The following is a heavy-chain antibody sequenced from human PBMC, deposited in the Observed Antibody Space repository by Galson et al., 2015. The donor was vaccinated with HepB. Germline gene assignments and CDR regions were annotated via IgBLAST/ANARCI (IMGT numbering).Heavy chain of an antibody. CDR2: ISGSGGST. V-gene: IGHV3-23*01. D-gene: IGHD5-24*01. J-gene: IGHJ4*02. CDR1: TFSSYA. Sequence: TFSSYAMSWVRQAPGKGLEWVSAISGSGGSTYYADSVKGRFTISRDNSKNTLYLQMNSLRAEDTAVYYCARDHRDGSSGLDYWGQGTLVTVSS. CDR3: ARDHRDGSSGLDY.